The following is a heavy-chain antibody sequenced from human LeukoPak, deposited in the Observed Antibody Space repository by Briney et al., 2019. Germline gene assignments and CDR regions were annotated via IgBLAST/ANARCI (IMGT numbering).Heavy chain of an antibody. CDR3: ARDLWVYSSGWYLGAFDI. D-gene: IGHD6-19*01. CDR1: GFTFSSYA. Sequence: GGSLRLSCAASGFTFSSYAMHWVRQAPGKGLEWVAVISYDGSNKYYADSVKGRFTISRDNSKNTLYLQMNSLRAEDTAVYYCARDLWVYSSGWYLGAFDIWGQGTMVTVSS. J-gene: IGHJ3*02. V-gene: IGHV3-30*04. CDR2: ISYDGSNK.